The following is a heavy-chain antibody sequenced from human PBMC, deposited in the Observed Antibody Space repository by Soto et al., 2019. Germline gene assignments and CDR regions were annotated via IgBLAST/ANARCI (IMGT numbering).Heavy chain of an antibody. D-gene: IGHD6-19*01. CDR2: IKRKSEGGTT. CDR3: ATTSPDLKWLGSYYFGY. J-gene: IGHJ4*02. Sequence: EVQLVESGGGLLRPGGSLRLSCEVSGLTLTKAWMTWVRQAPGKGLEWVGRIKRKSEGGTTDYAAPVTGRFIISRDESKNILHLQMNCLTTEDTAVYYCATTSPDLKWLGSYYFGYWGRGTLVTVSP. CDR1: GLTLTKAW. V-gene: IGHV3-15*01.